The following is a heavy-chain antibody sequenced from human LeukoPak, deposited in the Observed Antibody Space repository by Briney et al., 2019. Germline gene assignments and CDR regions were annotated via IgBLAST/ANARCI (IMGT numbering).Heavy chain of an antibody. J-gene: IGHJ4*02. V-gene: IGHV5-51*01. CDR1: GYTFTDFW. Sequence: GESLKISCKASGYTFTDFWIGWVRQMPGKGLEWMGIMYPGDSDTRYSPSFEGQVTISADKSITTAYLQWSSLKASDTAIYYCARVTPIKIFDFWGQGSLVTVSS. CDR2: MYPGDSDT. CDR3: ARVTPIKIFDF. D-gene: IGHD2-21*02.